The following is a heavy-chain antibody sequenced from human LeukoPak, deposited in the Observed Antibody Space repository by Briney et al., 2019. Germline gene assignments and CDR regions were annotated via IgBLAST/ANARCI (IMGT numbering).Heavy chain of an antibody. CDR1: GFTFSGSA. Sequence: GGSLRLSCAASGFTFSGSAMHWVRQASGKGREWVGRIRSKANSYATAYAAPVKGRFTISRDDSKNTAYLQMNSLKTEDTAVYYCTRQTLTGYPDYWGQGTLVTVSS. D-gene: IGHD3-9*01. V-gene: IGHV3-73*01. J-gene: IGHJ4*02. CDR3: TRQTLTGYPDY. CDR2: IRSKANSYAT.